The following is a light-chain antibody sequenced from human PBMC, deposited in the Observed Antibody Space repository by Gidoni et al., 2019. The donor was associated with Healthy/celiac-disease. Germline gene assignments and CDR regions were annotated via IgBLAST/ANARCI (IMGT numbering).Light chain of an antibody. Sequence: SYELTQPPSVSVSPGQTASIACSGDKLGDKYACWYPQKPGQSPVLVIYQDSKRPSGIPARFSGSNSGNTATLTISGTQAMDEADYYCQAWDSSCVVFGGGTKLTVL. CDR3: QAWDSSCVV. J-gene: IGLJ2*01. CDR2: QDS. CDR1: KLGDKY. V-gene: IGLV3-1*01.